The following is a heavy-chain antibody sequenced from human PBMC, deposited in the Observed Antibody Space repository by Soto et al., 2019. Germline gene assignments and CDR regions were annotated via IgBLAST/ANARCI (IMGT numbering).Heavy chain of an antibody. CDR3: AKEGEHSSGWANFDS. Sequence: TASGFTFSSYAMSWVRQAPGKGLEWVSAISGSGGSTYYADSVKGRFTISRDNSKNTLYLQMNSLRAEATAVYYCAKEGEHSSGWANFDSWGQGTLVTVSS. CDR2: ISGSGGST. V-gene: IGHV3-23*01. D-gene: IGHD6-19*01. J-gene: IGHJ4*02. CDR1: GFTFSSYA.